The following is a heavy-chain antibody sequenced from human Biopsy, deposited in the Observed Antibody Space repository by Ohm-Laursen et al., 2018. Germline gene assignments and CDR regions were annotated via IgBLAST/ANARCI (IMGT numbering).Heavy chain of an antibody. D-gene: IGHD3-22*01. V-gene: IGHV1-2*02. CDR3: TRGGYYYDSLAYYYWFDP. CDR2: INVKTGDT. Sequence: ASVKVSCKVSGYAFTGYHAHWVRQAPGQGLEWMGWINVKTGDTNYAQKFQGRVTMTRDTSISTAYVDLSSLRSDDTAVYYCTRGGYYYDSLAYYYWFDPWGQGTLVTVSS. J-gene: IGHJ5*02. CDR1: GYAFTGYH.